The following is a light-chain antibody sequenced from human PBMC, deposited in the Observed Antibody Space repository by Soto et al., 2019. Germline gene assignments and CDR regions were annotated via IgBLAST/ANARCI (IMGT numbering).Light chain of an antibody. CDR1: QSVSSSY. CDR3: QQYATSPGT. J-gene: IGKJ1*01. Sequence: EIVLTQSPGTLSLSPGEKPTSSSRLSQSVSSSYLAWYQQKPGQAPRLLIYDASTRSTGIPDRFSGSGSGTDFTLTISGLEPEDFAVYYCQQYATSPGTFGQGTKVDIK. CDR2: DAS. V-gene: IGKV3-20*01.